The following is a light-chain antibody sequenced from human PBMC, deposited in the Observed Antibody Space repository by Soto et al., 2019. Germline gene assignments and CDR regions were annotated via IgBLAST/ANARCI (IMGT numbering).Light chain of an antibody. CDR2: EVS. Sequence: QSALTQPPSASGSPGQSVTISCTGTSSDVGGYNYVSWYQQHPGKAPKLMIYEVSKRPSGVPDRFSGSKSGNTASLTVSGLQAEDEADYHCSSYAGSITWVFGGGTKVTVL. V-gene: IGLV2-8*01. J-gene: IGLJ3*02. CDR1: SSDVGGYNY. CDR3: SSYAGSITWV.